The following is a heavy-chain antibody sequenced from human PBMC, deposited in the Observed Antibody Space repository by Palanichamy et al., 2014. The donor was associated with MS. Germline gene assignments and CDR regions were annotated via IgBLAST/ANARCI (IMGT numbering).Heavy chain of an antibody. J-gene: IGHJ4*02. Sequence: EVQLVESGGGLVQPGESLRLSCAASGFTYSLYTMNWVRQAPGKGLEWISFILDSRTTTYADSVRGRFTISRDNAQSALYPQMNNLKVEDTAIYYCVRDHSWAFDYWGQGILVTVSS. CDR3: VRDHSWAFDY. V-gene: IGHV3-48*04. CDR1: GFTYSLYT. CDR2: ILDSRTTT. D-gene: IGHD3-16*01.